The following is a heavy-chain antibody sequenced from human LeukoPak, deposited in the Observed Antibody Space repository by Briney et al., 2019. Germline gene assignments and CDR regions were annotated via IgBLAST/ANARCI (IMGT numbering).Heavy chain of an antibody. D-gene: IGHD3/OR15-3a*01. V-gene: IGHV3-23*01. CDR1: GFTVGTNS. J-gene: IGHJ4*02. CDR2: IDGSGQTT. CDR3: AKVAAWTYFDS. Sequence: PGGSLRLSCAASGFTVGTNSMSWVRQAPGKGLGWVSVIDGSGQTTYYADSVKGRFTISRDNSKNTVYLQLTSLRVEDTAVYYCAKVAAWTYFDSWGQGTLVTVSS.